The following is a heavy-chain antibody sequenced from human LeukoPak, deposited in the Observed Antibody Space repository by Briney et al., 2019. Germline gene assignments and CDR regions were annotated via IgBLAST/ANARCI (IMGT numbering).Heavy chain of an antibody. CDR1: GFTFSSYS. CDR3: ARDKYDSSGYRFDY. CDR2: ISSSSDYI. Sequence: GGSLRLSCAASGFTFSSYSMNWVRQAPGKGLEWVSSISSSSDYIFYADSLTGRFTISRDNAKNSRYLQMNSLRAEDTAVYYCARDKYDSSGYRFDYWGQGTLVTVSS. V-gene: IGHV3-21*01. J-gene: IGHJ4*02. D-gene: IGHD3-22*01.